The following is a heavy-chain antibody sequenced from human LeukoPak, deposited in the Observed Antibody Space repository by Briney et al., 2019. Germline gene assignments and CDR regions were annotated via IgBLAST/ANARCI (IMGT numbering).Heavy chain of an antibody. D-gene: IGHD5-12*01. CDR3: ARDPGYSAYYYYGMDV. CDR1: GYTFTAYY. J-gene: IGHJ6*02. Sequence: ASVKVSCKASGYTFTAYYLHWVRQAPGQGLEWMGWINPNTGGANYAQKFQGRVTMTRDTSISTAYMELSRLRSDDTAVYYCARDPGYSAYYYYGMDVWGQGTTVTVSS. CDR2: INPNTGGA. V-gene: IGHV1-2*02.